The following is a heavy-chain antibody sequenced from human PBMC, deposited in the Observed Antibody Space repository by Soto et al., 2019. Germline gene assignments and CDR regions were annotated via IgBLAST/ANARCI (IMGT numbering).Heavy chain of an antibody. Sequence: QVRLVESGGGVVQPGRSLRLSCAASGFTFSSHGMHWARQAPGKGLEWVAVIWHDGSNKYYADSVKGRFTISRDNSKNALYLQMNSLRPEDTAVYDCAGTGGGDYVFWFDPWGQGTLVTVSS. CDR1: GFTFSSHG. D-gene: IGHD4-17*01. CDR2: IWHDGSNK. CDR3: AGTGGGDYVFWFDP. V-gene: IGHV3-33*01. J-gene: IGHJ5*02.